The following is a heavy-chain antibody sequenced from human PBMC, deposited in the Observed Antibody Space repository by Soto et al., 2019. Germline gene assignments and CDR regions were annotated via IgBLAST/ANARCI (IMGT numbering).Heavy chain of an antibody. D-gene: IGHD6-6*01. CDR2: IYYSGNT. J-gene: IGHJ4*02. V-gene: IGHV4-30-4*01. Sequence: QVQLQESGPGLVKPSQTLSLTCTVSGGSTSSDNYWSWIRQPPGKGLEWIGHIYYSGNTDYNPSRKSLLAISIGTSKNQFSLQLSSVTAAATAVYFCAREGCESSDGLDYFDSWGQGSLVTVSS. CDR3: AREGCESSDGLDYFDS. CDR1: GGSTSSDNY.